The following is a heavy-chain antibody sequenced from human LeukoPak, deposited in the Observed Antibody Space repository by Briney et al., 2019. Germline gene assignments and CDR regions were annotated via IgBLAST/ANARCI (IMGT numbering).Heavy chain of an antibody. Sequence: GGSLSLSCAASGFTIRTYAMTWVRQGPGKDLEWISTISASGGSTYYADSVRGRFTISRDTSKNTLYLQMNSLRAEDTAIYYCAKADGPDYGDYSFDYWGQGTLVTVSS. V-gene: IGHV3-23*01. J-gene: IGHJ4*02. D-gene: IGHD4-17*01. CDR3: AKADGPDYGDYSFDY. CDR1: GFTIRTYA. CDR2: ISASGGST.